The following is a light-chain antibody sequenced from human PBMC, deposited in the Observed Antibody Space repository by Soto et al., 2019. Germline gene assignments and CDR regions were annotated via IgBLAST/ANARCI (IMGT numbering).Light chain of an antibody. CDR2: AAS. V-gene: IGKV1-39*01. CDR1: QPISNY. Sequence: DIQMTQSPSSLSASVGDRVTITCRASQPISNYLNWYQQKPGKAPKLLIYAASSLQSGVPSRLSGSGSGADFTLAISSLQPEDFATYYCQQSYSTPWTFGQGTKV. CDR3: QQSYSTPWT. J-gene: IGKJ1*01.